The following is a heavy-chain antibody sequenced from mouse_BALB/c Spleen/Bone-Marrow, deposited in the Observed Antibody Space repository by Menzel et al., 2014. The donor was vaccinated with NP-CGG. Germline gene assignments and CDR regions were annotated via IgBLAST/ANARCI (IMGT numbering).Heavy chain of an antibody. D-gene: IGHD1-1*01. CDR3: ARYRYYGSSGWDY. CDR2: IDPANGNT. CDR1: GFNIKDTY. V-gene: IGHV14-3*02. Sequence: EVQLQQSGAELVKPGASVKLSCTASGFNIKDTYIHWVKQRPEQGLEWIGRIDPANGNTKYDPKFQGKATITADTSSNTAYLHLSSLTSEDTAVYYCARYRYYGSSGWDYWGQGTSVTVPS. J-gene: IGHJ4*01.